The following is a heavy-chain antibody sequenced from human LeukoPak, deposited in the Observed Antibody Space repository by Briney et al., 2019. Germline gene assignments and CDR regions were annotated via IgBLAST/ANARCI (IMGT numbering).Heavy chain of an antibody. CDR3: ARHSSSWYKIDP. CDR2: IYYSGST. CDR1: GGSISSSSYY. J-gene: IGHJ5*02. Sequence: PSETLSLTCTVAGGSISSSSYYWGWIRQPPGKGLEWIGSIYYSGSTYYNPSLKSRVTISVDTSKNQFSLKLSSVTAADTAVYYCARHSSSWYKIDPWGQGTLVTVSS. V-gene: IGHV4-39*07. D-gene: IGHD6-13*01.